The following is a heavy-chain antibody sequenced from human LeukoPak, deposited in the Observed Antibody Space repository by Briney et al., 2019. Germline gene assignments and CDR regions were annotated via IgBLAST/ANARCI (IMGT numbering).Heavy chain of an antibody. V-gene: IGHV1-18*01. CDR1: GYTFTSYG. CDR2: ISAYNGNT. J-gene: IGHJ5*02. Sequence: ASVKVSCKASGYTFTSYGISWVRQAPGQGLEWMGWISAYNGNTNYAQKLQGRVPMTTDTSTSTAYMELRSLRSDDTAVYYCARDHTTMIVVVTTDNWFDPWGQGTLVTVSS. D-gene: IGHD3-22*01. CDR3: ARDHTTMIVVVTTDNWFDP.